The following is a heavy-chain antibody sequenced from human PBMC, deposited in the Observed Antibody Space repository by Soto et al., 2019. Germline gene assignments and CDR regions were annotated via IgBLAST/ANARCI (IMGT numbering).Heavy chain of an antibody. D-gene: IGHD1-1*01. V-gene: IGHV4-31*03. CDR1: GGSISTVGHY. J-gene: IGHJ4*02. CDR3: ARATGTLRSRNCDY. CDR2: IYHTGST. Sequence: SETLSLTCSVSGGSISTVGHYWTWIRQPPGKGLEWIGSIYHTGSTYYSKSLRSRLTMSVDTSKSQFSLRLSSVTAADTAVYYCARATGTLRSRNCDYWGQGSLVTVSS.